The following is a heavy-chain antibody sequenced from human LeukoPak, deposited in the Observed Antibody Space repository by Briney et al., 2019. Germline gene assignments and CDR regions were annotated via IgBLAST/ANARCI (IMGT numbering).Heavy chain of an antibody. V-gene: IGHV3-23*01. CDR1: GFTFSSYA. Sequence: GGSLRLSCAASGFTFSSYAMSWVRKAPGKGLEWVSAISGSGGSTYYADSVKGRFTISRDNSKNTLYLQMNSLRAEDTAVYYCAKDSGWYVSTFDYWGQGTLVTVSS. J-gene: IGHJ4*02. CDR3: AKDSGWYVSTFDY. CDR2: ISGSGGST. D-gene: IGHD6-19*01.